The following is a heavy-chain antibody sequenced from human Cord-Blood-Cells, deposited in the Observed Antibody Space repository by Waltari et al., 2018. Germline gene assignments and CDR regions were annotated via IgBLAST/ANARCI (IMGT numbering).Heavy chain of an antibody. CDR3: ARGQALIGDAFDI. CDR1: GGSISSGGYS. Sequence: QLQLQESGSGLVKPSQTMSLTCAVHGGSISSGGYSWIWIRQPPGKGLEWIGYIYHSGSNYYNPSLKSRVTISVDRSKNQFSLKLSSVTAADTAVYYCARGQALIGDAFDIWGQGTMVTVSS. J-gene: IGHJ3*02. D-gene: IGHD2-8*01. V-gene: IGHV4-30-2*01. CDR2: IYHSGSN.